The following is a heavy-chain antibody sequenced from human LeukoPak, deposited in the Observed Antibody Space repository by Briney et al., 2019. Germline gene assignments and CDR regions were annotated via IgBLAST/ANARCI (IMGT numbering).Heavy chain of an antibody. CDR2: ISSSSSYI. V-gene: IGHV3-21*01. CDR3: ASGPYYDILTGYFPFDY. J-gene: IGHJ4*02. CDR1: GFTFSSYG. Sequence: SGGSLRLSCAASGFTFSSYGMNWVRQAPGKGLEWVSSISSSSSYIYYADSVKGRFTIPRDNAKNSLYLQMNSLRAEDTAVYYCASGPYYDILTGYFPFDYWGQGTLVTVSS. D-gene: IGHD3-9*01.